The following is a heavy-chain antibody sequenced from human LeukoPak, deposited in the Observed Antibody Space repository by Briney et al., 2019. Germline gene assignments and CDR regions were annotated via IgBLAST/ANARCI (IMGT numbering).Heavy chain of an antibody. CDR2: ISAYNGNT. CDR3: ARVRGSTSCYGRSPCVFDY. CDR1: GYTFTSYG. D-gene: IGHD2-2*01. V-gene: IGHV1-18*01. Sequence: GASVKVSCKASGYTFTSYGISWVRQAPGQGLEWMGWISAYNGNTNYAQKLQGRVTMTTDTSTSTAYMELRSLRSDDTAVYYCARVRGSTSCYGRSPCVFDYWGQGTLVTVSS. J-gene: IGHJ4*02.